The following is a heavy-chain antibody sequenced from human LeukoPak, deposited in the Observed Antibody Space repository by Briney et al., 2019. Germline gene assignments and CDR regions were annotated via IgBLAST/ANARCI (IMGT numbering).Heavy chain of an antibody. V-gene: IGHV3-48*01. D-gene: IGHD4/OR15-4a*01. CDR3: ARRAGAYSHPYDY. CDR2: ISSSSTAI. J-gene: IGHJ4*02. Sequence: GGSLRLSCAASGFIFSDYNMNWVRQAPGKGLEWVSYISSSSTAIYYADSVKGRFTISRDNAKNSLYLQMNSLRAEDTAVYYCARRAGAYSHPYDYWGQGTLVTVSS. CDR1: GFIFSDYN.